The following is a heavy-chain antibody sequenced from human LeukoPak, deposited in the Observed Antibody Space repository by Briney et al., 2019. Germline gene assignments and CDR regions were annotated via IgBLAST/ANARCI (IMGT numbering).Heavy chain of an antibody. D-gene: IGHD3-3*01. CDR1: GFPFKNFA. CDR3: AKDGYSDFWSGYDPW. Sequence: PGGSLGPSCPPPGFPFKNFAISWVPQAPGKGLGRVSAISGSGGSTYYADSVKGRFTISRDNSKNTLYLQMNSLRAEDTAVYYCAKDGYSDFWSGYDPWWGQGTLVTVSS. CDR2: ISGSGGST. J-gene: IGHJ4*02. V-gene: IGHV3-23*01.